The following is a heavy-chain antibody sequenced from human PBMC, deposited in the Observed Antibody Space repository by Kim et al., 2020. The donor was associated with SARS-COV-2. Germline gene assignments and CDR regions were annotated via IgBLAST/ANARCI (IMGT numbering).Heavy chain of an antibody. D-gene: IGHD6-13*01. CDR2: IYYSGST. Sequence: SETLSLTCTVSGGSISSGDYYWSWIRQPPGKGLEWIGYIYYSGSTYYNPSLKSRVTISVDTSKNQFSLKLSSVTAADTAVYYCARGEIAAAGTTFDYWGQGTLVTVSS. V-gene: IGHV4-30-4*01. CDR1: GGSISSGDYY. J-gene: IGHJ4*02. CDR3: ARGEIAAAGTTFDY.